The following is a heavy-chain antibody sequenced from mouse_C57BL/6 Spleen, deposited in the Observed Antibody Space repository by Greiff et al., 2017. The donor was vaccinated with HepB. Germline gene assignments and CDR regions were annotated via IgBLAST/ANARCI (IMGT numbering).Heavy chain of an antibody. J-gene: IGHJ1*03. Sequence: VQVVESGAELVKPGASVKMSCKASGYTFTTYPIEWMKQNHGKSLEWIGNFHPYNDDTKYNEKFKGKATLTVEKSSSTVYLELSRLTSDDSAVYYCARWSNYEGYWYFDVWGTGTTVTVSS. D-gene: IGHD2-5*01. CDR1: GYTFTTYP. CDR3: ARWSNYEGYWYFDV. V-gene: IGHV1-47*01. CDR2: FHPYNDDT.